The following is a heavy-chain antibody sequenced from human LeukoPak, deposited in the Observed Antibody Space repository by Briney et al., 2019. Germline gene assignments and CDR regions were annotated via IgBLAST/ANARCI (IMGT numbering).Heavy chain of an antibody. D-gene: IGHD2-15*01. CDR1: GFTFSSYS. CDR3: AKGGAYCSGGSCYSSHY. J-gene: IGHJ4*02. Sequence: GSLRLSCAASGFTFSSYSMNWVRQAPGKGLEWVSAISGSGGSTYYADSVKGRFTISRDNSKNTLYLQMNSLRAEDTAVYYCAKGGAYCSGGSCYSSHYWGQGTLVTVSS. V-gene: IGHV3-23*01. CDR2: ISGSGGST.